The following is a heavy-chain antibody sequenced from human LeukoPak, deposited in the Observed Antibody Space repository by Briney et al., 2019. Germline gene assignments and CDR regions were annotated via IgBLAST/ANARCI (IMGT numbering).Heavy chain of an antibody. CDR1: GFTFSSYG. J-gene: IGHJ4*02. D-gene: IGHD3-16*01. V-gene: IGHV3-30*18. CDR3: AKTLGRGGFDY. CDR2: ISYDGSNK. Sequence: GGSLRLSCAASGFTFSSYGMHWVRQAPGKGLEWVAVISYDGSNKYYADSVKGRFTISRDNSKNTLYLQMNSLRAEDTAVYYCAKTLGRGGFDYWGQGTLVTVSS.